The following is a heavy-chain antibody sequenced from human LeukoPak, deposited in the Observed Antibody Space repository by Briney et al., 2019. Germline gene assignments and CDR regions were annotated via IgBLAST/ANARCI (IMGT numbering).Heavy chain of an antibody. CDR2: IYYSGTT. V-gene: IGHV4-59*08. CDR1: GGSISSYY. J-gene: IGHJ2*01. D-gene: IGHD3-22*01. CDR3: ARLTYYYDSSGSDL. Sequence: SETLSLTCTVSGGSISSYYWSWIRQPPGKGLEWIGYIYYSGTTKYNPSLKSRVTISVDTSKNQFSLKLSSVTAADTAVYYCARLTYYYDSSGSDLWGRGTLVTVSS.